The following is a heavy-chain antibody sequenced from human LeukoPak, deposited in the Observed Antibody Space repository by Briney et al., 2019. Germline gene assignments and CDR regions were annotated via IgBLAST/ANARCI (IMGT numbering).Heavy chain of an antibody. D-gene: IGHD3-22*01. Sequence: GGSLRLSCAAAGFTFSKFAMHWVRQAPGKGLEWVAVVSYDGSYKYYADSVKGRFTISRDNSKNTLYLQMNSLRAEDTAVYYCAEDSVSYYDSSLSSYYFDYWGQGTLVTVSS. V-gene: IGHV3-30*04. CDR3: AEDSVSYYDSSLSSYYFDY. CDR2: VSYDGSYK. CDR1: GFTFSKFA. J-gene: IGHJ4*02.